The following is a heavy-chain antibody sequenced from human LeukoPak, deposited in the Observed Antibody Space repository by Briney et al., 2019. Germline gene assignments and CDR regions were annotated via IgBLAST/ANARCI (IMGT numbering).Heavy chain of an antibody. CDR2: ISSDGSTK. CDR1: GFTFSSYA. CDR3: ASEIRTGD. D-gene: IGHD7-27*01. J-gene: IGHJ4*02. Sequence: GRSLRLSCAASGFTFSSYAMHWVRQAPGKGLEWVAVISSDGSTKFYADSVKGRFTVSRDNSKNTLYLQVDSLRDEDTAVYYCASEIRTGDWGQGTLVTVSS. V-gene: IGHV3-30*04.